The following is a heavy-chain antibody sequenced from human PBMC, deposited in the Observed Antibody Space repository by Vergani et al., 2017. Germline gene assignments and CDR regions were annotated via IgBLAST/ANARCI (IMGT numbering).Heavy chain of an antibody. CDR1: GFTFSSYC. V-gene: IGHV3-33*01. CDR2: IWYDGSNK. Sequence: QVQLVESGGGVVQPGRSLRLSCAASGFTFSSYCMHWVRQAPGKGLEWVAVIWYDGSNKYYADSVKGRFTISRDNSKNTLYLQMNSLRAEDTAVYYCARAANSWTDYWGQGTLVTVSS. J-gene: IGHJ4*02. CDR3: ARAANSWTDY. D-gene: IGHD3/OR15-3a*01.